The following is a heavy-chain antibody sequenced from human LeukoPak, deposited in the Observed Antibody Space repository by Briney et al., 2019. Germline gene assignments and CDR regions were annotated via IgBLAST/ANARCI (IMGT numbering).Heavy chain of an antibody. J-gene: IGHJ4*02. CDR1: GGSFSGYY. V-gene: IGHV4-34*01. Sequence: SETLSLTCAVYGGSFSGYYWTWIRQPPGKGLEWIGEINHRGTTHYNPSLKSRVTISVDTSKNQFSLKLSSVTAADTAVYYCARSYGDYEVTPFDYWGQGTLVTVSS. CDR3: ARSYGDYEVTPFDY. CDR2: INHRGTT. D-gene: IGHD4-17*01.